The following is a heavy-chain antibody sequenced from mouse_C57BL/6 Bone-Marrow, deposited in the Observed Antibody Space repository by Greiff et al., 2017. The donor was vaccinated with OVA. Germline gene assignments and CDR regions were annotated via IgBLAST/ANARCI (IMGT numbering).Heavy chain of an antibody. CDR2: IDPEDGET. CDR3: ARGDCCGSSFCAMDY. V-gene: IGHV14-2*01. CDR1: GFNITDYY. J-gene: IGHJ4*01. Sequence: VHVKQSGAELVKPGASVKLSCTASGFNITDYYMHWVKQRTEQGLEWIGRIDPEDGETKYAPNFQGKATITADKSSNPAYLQLSSLTSEDTAVYYCARGDCCGSSFCAMDYWGQGTSVTVSS. D-gene: IGHD1-1*01.